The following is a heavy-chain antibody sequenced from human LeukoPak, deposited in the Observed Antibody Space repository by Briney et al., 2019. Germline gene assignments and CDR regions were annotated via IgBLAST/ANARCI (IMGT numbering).Heavy chain of an antibody. J-gene: IGHJ4*02. D-gene: IGHD3-22*01. CDR2: VYNSGST. CDR1: GGSVTSVTYY. CDR3: ARQSISGSSLSYFDY. V-gene: IGHV4-61*01. Sequence: SETLSLTCTVSGGSVTSVTYYWSWIRQPPGKGLEWIGYVYNSGSTNYNPSLKSRLTISVDTSKNQCSLKLSSVTAADTAVYYCARQSISGSSLSYFDYWGQGTLVNVSS.